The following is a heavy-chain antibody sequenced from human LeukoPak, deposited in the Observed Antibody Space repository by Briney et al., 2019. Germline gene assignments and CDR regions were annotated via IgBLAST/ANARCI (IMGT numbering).Heavy chain of an antibody. Sequence: SVKVSCKASGGTFSSYAISWVRQAPGQGLEWMGGIIPIFGTANYAQKFRGRVTITADESTSTAYMELSSLRSEDTAVYYCARDRVAAAGWAPRGDAFDIWGQGTMVTVSS. CDR2: IIPIFGTA. J-gene: IGHJ3*02. V-gene: IGHV1-69*13. CDR3: ARDRVAAAGWAPRGDAFDI. CDR1: GGTFSSYA. D-gene: IGHD6-13*01.